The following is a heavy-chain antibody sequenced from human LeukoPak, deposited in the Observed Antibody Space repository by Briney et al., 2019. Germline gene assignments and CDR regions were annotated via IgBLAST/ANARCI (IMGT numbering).Heavy chain of an antibody. D-gene: IGHD3-22*01. Sequence: ASVNVSCTASGYTLTDYYMHWVRQAPGQGLEWMGRIDPNSGGTNYAQKFQGRVTMTRDTSISTVYMELSRLRSDDTAVYYCARVGYYESSGYYEYWGQGTLVTVSS. CDR1: GYTLTDYY. CDR3: ARVGYYESSGYYEY. J-gene: IGHJ4*02. V-gene: IGHV1-2*06. CDR2: IDPNSGGT.